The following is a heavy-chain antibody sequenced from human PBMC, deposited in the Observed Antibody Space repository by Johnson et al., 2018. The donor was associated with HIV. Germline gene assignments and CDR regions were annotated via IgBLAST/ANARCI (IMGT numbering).Heavy chain of an antibody. Sequence: QVQLVESGGGVVQPGRSLRLSCAASGFTFSSYGMHWVRQAPGKGLEWVAVIWYDGSNKYYADSVKGRFTISRDNSKNILYLQMNSLRPEDTAVYYCARDGRDMVTRGSFDVWGQGTVVTVSS. J-gene: IGHJ3*01. V-gene: IGHV3-33*01. D-gene: IGHD5-18*01. CDR1: GFTFSSYG. CDR3: ARDGRDMVTRGSFDV. CDR2: IWYDGSNK.